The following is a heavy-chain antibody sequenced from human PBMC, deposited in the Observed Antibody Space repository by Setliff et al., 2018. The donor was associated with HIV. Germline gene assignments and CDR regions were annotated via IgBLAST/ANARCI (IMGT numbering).Heavy chain of an antibody. Sequence: LSLTCTISGGFISNHYWNWIRQPPGKGLEWIGSTHYSGSSYYSPSLKSRVTISLDTSKNQFSLKLSSMTAADTAVYYCARDVGLCGDDCWPYFYFELWGRGNLVTVS. J-gene: IGHJ2*01. CDR3: ARDVGLCGDDCWPYFYFEL. CDR2: THYSGSS. V-gene: IGHV4-59*11. CDR1: GGFISNHY. D-gene: IGHD2-21*02.